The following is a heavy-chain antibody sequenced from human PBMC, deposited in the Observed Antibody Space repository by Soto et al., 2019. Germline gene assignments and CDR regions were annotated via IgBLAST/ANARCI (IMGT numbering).Heavy chain of an antibody. CDR2: IYYSGST. CDR1: GGSISSYY. D-gene: IGHD3-9*01. CDR3: ARHPDYDILTGFDY. V-gene: IGHV4-59*08. Sequence: QVQLQESGPGLVKPSETLSLTCTVSGGSISSYYWSWIRQPPGKGLEWIGYIYYSGSTNYNPSLTSRVTLSVDTSKNQCSLNLSSVTAADTAVYYCARHPDYDILTGFDYWGQGTLVTVSS. J-gene: IGHJ4*02.